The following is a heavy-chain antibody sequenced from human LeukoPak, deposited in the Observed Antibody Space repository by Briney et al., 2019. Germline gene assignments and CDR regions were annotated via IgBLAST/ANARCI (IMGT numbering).Heavy chain of an antibody. CDR1: GYTFTSYA. V-gene: IGHV1-18*01. CDR3: ARDYYDTSGYFYGSNY. J-gene: IGHJ4*02. Sequence: ASVKASCKASGYTFTSYAITWVRQAPGQGLEWMGWISVYSGNTHYAQKLQGRVTMTTDTSTTTAYMELRSLRSDDTAVYYCARDYYDTSGYFYGSNYWGQGTLVTVSS. D-gene: IGHD3-22*01. CDR2: ISVYSGNT.